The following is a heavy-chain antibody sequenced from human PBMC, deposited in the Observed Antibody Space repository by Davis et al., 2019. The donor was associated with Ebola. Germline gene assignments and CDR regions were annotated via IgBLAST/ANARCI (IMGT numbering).Heavy chain of an antibody. CDR1: GFTFRSYS. CDR3: ARVPTRYCSSTSCIPYYYYYMDV. V-gene: IGHV3-21*01. D-gene: IGHD2-2*01. Sequence: GESLKIPCAASGFTFRSYSMNWVRQAPGQGLEWVSSISSSSSYLHYADSVKGRFTISRDNAKNSLYLQMNSLRAEDTAVYYCARVPTRYCSSTSCIPYYYYYMDVWGKGTTVTVSS. CDR2: ISSSSSYL. J-gene: IGHJ6*03.